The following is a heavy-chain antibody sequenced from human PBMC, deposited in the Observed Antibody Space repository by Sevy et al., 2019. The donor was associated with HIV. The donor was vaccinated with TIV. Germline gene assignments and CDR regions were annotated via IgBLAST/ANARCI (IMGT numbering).Heavy chain of an antibody. V-gene: IGHV3-9*01. CDR1: GFPFNDHA. CDR2: ISWNSRNI. CDR3: AKDINRGCDGVNCYSYYYYFYGLDV. J-gene: IGHJ6*02. D-gene: IGHD2-21*01. Sequence: GGSLRLSCAASGFPFNDHAMHWVRQVPGKGLEWVSGISWNSRNIGYGDLVKGRFTISGDNARSFVYLEMNSLRPEDTAFYYCAKDINRGCDGVNCYSYYYYFYGLDVWGQGTTVTVSS.